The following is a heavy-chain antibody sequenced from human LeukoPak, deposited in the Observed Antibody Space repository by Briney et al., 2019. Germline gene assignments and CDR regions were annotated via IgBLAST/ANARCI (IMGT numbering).Heavy chain of an antibody. CDR1: GFSLRTGGGG. CDR3: PHNCNCNYYYY. J-gene: IGHJ4*02. D-gene: IGHD2/OR15-2a*01. V-gene: IGHV2-5*01. CDR2: IYWNDAK. Sequence: SGPTLVKPTQTLTLTCNFSGFSLRTGGGGVGWIREPPGKGLEWFALIYWNDAKRDSPSLKSRLAITKNTSKIQVVLTMTNMDPVYTSTNYCPHNCNCNYYYYCGQGTLVTVSS.